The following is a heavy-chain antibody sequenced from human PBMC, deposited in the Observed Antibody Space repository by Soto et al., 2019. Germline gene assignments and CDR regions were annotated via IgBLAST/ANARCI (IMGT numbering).Heavy chain of an antibody. Sequence: GESLKISCAASGFTFSSYAMSWVRQAPGKGLEWVSAISGSGGSTYYADSVKGRFTISRDNSKNTLYLQMNSLRAEDTAVYYCAKADTYYDYTLTHFDYWGQGTLVTVSS. V-gene: IGHV3-23*01. CDR1: GFTFSSYA. CDR2: ISGSGGST. D-gene: IGHD3-16*01. CDR3: AKADTYYDYTLTHFDY. J-gene: IGHJ4*02.